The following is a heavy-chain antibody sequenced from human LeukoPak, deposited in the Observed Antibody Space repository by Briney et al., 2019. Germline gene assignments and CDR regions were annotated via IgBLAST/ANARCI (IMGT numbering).Heavy chain of an antibody. CDR2: MTPNSEKR. V-gene: IGHV1-8*01. CDR3: ARGRGWGILDS. Sequence: ASVKVSCKTSGYPFTSYDIHWVRQAAGHGLEWMSWMTPNSEKRAYAQKFQGRVTMTTNASIDTAYMELSSLTFDDTAIYYCARGRGWGILDSWGQGHLVTVSS. J-gene: IGHJ4*02. CDR1: GYPFTSYD. D-gene: IGHD6-19*01.